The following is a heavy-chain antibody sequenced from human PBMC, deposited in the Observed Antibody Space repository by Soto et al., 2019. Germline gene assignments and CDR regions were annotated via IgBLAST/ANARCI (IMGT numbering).Heavy chain of an antibody. CDR2: ISGSGGST. CDR1: GFTFSNYA. D-gene: IGHD4-17*01. J-gene: IGHJ3*01. V-gene: IGHV3-23*01. CDR3: ARVTTHDAFDL. Sequence: EVQLLESGGGLVQPGGSLRLSCAASGFTFSNYAMSWVRQSPGKGLEWVSGISGSGGSTYYADSGKGRFTISRDNSKNTRYLQMNSLRAEDTAVYFCARVTTHDAFDLWGQGTMVTVSS.